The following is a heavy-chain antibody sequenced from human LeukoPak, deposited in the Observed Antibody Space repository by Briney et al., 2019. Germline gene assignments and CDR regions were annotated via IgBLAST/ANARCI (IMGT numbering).Heavy chain of an antibody. CDR2: INPNSGGT. D-gene: IGHD2-8*01. J-gene: IGHJ6*03. CDR1: GYTFTGYY. Sequence: ASVKVSCKASGYTFTGYYMHWVRQAPGQGLEWMGWINPNSGGTNYAQKFQGRVTMTRDTSISTAYMELSRLRSDDTAVYYCAASGYCTNGVCRAYYYYYMDVWGKGTTVTVSS. V-gene: IGHV1-2*02. CDR3: AASGYCTNGVCRAYYYYYMDV.